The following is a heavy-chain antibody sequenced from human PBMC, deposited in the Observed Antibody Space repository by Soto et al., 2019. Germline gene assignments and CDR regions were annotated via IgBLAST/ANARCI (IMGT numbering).Heavy chain of an antibody. CDR3: ARAPKYLFDY. D-gene: IGHD2-2*01. CDR2: IYYSGST. J-gene: IGHJ4*02. V-gene: IGHV4-59*01. CDR1: GGAISSYY. Sequence: QVQLQESGPGLVKPSETLSLTCTVSGGAISSYYWSWIRQPPGKGLEWIGYIYYSGSTNYNPSLKSRVTISVDTSKNQFSLKLSSVTAADPAVYYCARAPKYLFDYWGQGTLVTVSS.